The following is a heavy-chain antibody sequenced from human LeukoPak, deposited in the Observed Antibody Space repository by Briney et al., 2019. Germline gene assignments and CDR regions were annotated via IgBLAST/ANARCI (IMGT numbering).Heavy chain of an antibody. Sequence: GGSLRLSGGASGFTFSLYAIHWVRQAPGKGLEGVAVISYDGSNKIYADSVKGRFTIFRDNRRSTVYLELNSLRFEDTAVYYCVRVKNRSGYGGFALDSWGQGTLVTVS. CDR2: ISYDGSNK. D-gene: IGHD5-12*01. V-gene: IGHV3-30-3*01. CDR3: VRVKNRSGYGGFALDS. J-gene: IGHJ4*02. CDR1: GFTFSLYA.